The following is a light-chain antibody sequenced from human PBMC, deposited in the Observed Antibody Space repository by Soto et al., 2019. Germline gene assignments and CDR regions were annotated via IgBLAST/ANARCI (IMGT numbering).Light chain of an antibody. Sequence: QSVLTQPPSASGTPGRRVTISCSGSSSNIGSNTVNWYQQLPGTGPKLLIYSNNQRPSGVPDRFSGSKSGTSASLAISGLQSEDEADYYCAAWDDSLNGVVFGGGTKVTVL. CDR2: SNN. V-gene: IGLV1-44*01. J-gene: IGLJ2*01. CDR3: AAWDDSLNGVV. CDR1: SSNIGSNT.